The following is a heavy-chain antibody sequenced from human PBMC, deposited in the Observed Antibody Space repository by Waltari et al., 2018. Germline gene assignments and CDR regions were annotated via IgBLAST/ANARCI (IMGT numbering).Heavy chain of an antibody. CDR1: GGSISSGAYY. Sequence: QVQLQESGPGLVKPSQTLSLTCTVSGGSISSGAYYWNWVRQPDGRVLEWIGYIYTSGSATYNPSRKSRVTISGDTSKNQFFLRLSAVTAADTAVYYGAGKHADDAFDIWGQGTMVTVSS. V-gene: IGHV4-61*09. D-gene: IGHD2-2*01. J-gene: IGHJ3*02. CDR2: IYTSGSA. CDR3: AGKHADDAFDI.